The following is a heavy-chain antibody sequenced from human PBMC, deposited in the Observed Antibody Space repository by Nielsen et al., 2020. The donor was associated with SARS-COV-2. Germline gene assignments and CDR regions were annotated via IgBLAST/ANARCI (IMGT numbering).Heavy chain of an antibody. CDR2: ISYDGSNK. Sequence: GESLKISCAASGFTFSSYGMHWVRQAPGKGLEWVAVISYDGSNKYYADSVKGRFTISRDNSKNTLYLQMNSLRAEDTAVYYCAKLLTNPGVIRFDYWGQGTLVTVSS. V-gene: IGHV3-30*18. CDR1: GFTFSSYG. J-gene: IGHJ4*02. CDR3: AKLLTNPGVIRFDY. D-gene: IGHD3-10*01.